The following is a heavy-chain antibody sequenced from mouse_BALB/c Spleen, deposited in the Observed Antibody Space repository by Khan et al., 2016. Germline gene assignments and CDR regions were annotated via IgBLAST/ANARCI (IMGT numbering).Heavy chain of an antibody. D-gene: IGHD2-4*01. CDR1: GYSITSDYA. J-gene: IGHJ2*01. CDR2: ISYSGST. CDR3: ARWGITNYFDY. V-gene: IGHV3-2*02. Sequence: EVQLQESGPGLVKPSQSLSLTCTVTGYSITSDYAWNWIRQFPGNKLEWMGYISYSGSTSYNPSLKSRISITRGTSKNQFFLQLNSVTTEDTATYYCARWGITNYFDYWGQGTTLTVSS.